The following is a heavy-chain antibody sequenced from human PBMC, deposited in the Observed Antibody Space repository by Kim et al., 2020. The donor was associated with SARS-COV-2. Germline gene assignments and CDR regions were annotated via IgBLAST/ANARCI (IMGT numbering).Heavy chain of an antibody. V-gene: IGHV6-1*01. CDR3: ARSSGAGGYSSGWFQYYFDY. Sequence: SQTLSLTCAISGDSVSSNSAAWNWIRQSPSRGLEWLGRTYYRSKWYNDYAVSVKSRITINPDTSKNQFSLQLNSVTPEDTAVYYCARSSGAGGYSSGWFQYYFDYWGQGTLVIVSS. D-gene: IGHD6-19*01. J-gene: IGHJ4*02. CDR1: GDSVSSNSAA. CDR2: TYYRSKWYN.